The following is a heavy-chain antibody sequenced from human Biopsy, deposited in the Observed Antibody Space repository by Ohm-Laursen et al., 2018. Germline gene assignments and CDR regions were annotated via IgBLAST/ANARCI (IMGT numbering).Heavy chain of an antibody. Sequence: SVKVSCNASGYTFTGYDISWVRQAPGQGLEWMGWISPYNDKTSYPPKLQDRVTMTADTSTNTAHMELRSLRSDDTAVYYCARVFCTSTTCYGLLDNWGQGTVVTVSS. V-gene: IGHV1-18*01. D-gene: IGHD2/OR15-2a*01. CDR3: ARVFCTSTTCYGLLDN. CDR2: ISPYNDKT. CDR1: GYTFTGYD. J-gene: IGHJ4*02.